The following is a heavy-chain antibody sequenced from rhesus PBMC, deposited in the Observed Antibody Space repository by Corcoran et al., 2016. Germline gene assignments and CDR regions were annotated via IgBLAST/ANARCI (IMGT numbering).Heavy chain of an antibody. Sequence: QVTLTESGTAPVKPPQTLTLTCTFSGFSIRTSCLGVGWLRHPPGKALEWLALIFWDDDKYYSTSLKSRLNISKDTSKNQVVLTMTNMDHVDTATYYCARRLAAAGTTNFDYWGQGVLGTVSS. CDR1: GFSIRTSCLG. J-gene: IGHJ4*01. D-gene: IGHD6-25*01. CDR2: IFWDDDK. CDR3: ARRLAAAGTTNFDY. V-gene: IGHV2-174*01.